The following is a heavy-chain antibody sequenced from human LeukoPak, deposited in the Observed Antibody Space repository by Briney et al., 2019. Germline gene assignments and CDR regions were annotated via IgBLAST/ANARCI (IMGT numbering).Heavy chain of an antibody. D-gene: IGHD1-1*01. CDR3: ARVGGTNYYYYGMDV. J-gene: IGHJ6*02. Sequence: SETLSLTCTVSGGSVSSGSYYWSWIRQPPGKGLEWIGYIYHRGSTNYNPSLKSRVTISVDTSKNQFSLKLSSVTAADTAVYYCARVGGTNYYYYGMDVWGQGTTVTVSS. V-gene: IGHV4-61*01. CDR2: IYHRGST. CDR1: GGSVSSGSYY.